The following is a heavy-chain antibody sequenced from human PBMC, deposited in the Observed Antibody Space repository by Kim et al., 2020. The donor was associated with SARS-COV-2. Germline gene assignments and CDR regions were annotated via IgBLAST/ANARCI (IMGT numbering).Heavy chain of an antibody. CDR1: GGSISSSSYY. CDR2: IYYSGST. CDR3: ARAIWGSGGYGDAFDI. J-gene: IGHJ3*02. V-gene: IGHV4-39*01. Sequence: SETLSLTCTVSGGSISSSSYYWGWIRQPPGEGLEWIGSIYYSGSTYYNPSLKSRVTVSVDTSKNQFSLKLSSVIAADTAVYYCARAIWGSGGYGDAFDIWGQGTMVTVSS. D-gene: IGHD6-19*01.